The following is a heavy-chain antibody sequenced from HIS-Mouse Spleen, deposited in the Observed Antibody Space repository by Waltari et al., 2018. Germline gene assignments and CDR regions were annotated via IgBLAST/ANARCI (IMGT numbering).Heavy chain of an antibody. CDR2: IYYSGIT. Sequence: QLQLQESGPGLVKPSETLSLTYTVSGGSISSSSYYWGWIRQPPGKGLEWIGSIYYSGITDYKPSLKSRVTKSVDPSKNQFSLKLSSVTAADTAVYYCAREIPYSSSWYDWYFDLWGRGTLVTVSS. CDR3: AREIPYSSSWYDWYFDL. CDR1: GGSISSSSYY. D-gene: IGHD6-13*01. J-gene: IGHJ2*01. V-gene: IGHV4-39*07.